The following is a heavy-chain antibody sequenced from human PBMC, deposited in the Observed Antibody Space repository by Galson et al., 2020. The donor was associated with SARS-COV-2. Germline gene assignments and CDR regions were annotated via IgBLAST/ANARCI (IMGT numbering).Heavy chain of an antibody. CDR3: ARDQQWLWAYYYYVDV. D-gene: IGHD6-19*01. CDR1: GYTLTELS. Sequence: ASVKVSCKVSGYTLTELSMHWVRQAPGQGLEWMGGFDPEDGETIYAQKFQGRVTMTEDTSTDTAYMELSSLRAEDTAVYYCARDQQWLWAYYYYVDVWGKGSTVTVSS. V-gene: IGHV1-24*01. CDR2: FDPEDGET. J-gene: IGHJ6*03.